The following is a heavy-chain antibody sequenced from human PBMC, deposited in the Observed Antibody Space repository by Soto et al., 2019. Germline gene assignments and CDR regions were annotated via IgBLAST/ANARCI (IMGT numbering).Heavy chain of an antibody. V-gene: IGHV3-11*01. J-gene: IGHJ4*02. CDR1: GFTFSDYY. CDR3: ATSRVFDF. Sequence: VQLVESGGGLVRPGGSLRLSCAASGFTFSDYYMSWIRQSPGKGLEWLALMSSSVTNVFYADSVKGRFTISRDNAKNSLFLQMYSLKAEDTAVYYCATSRVFDFWGLGTLVSVSS. CDR2: MSSSVTNV.